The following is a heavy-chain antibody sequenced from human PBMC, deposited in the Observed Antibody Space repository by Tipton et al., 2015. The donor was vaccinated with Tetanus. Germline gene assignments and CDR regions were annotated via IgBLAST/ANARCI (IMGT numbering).Heavy chain of an antibody. V-gene: IGHV3-15*07. CDR2: IKSKTDGGTT. CDR1: GLFFHNAW. J-gene: IGHJ4*02. D-gene: IGHD1-26*01. Sequence: SLRLSCTTSGLFFHNAWMNWVRQGPGKGLEWVGRIKSKTDGGTTDYAARVKDRFSISRDDSKNTLFLLTNSLKIEDTAVYYCTTSGIVGSGSRVDYWGRGTLVTVSS. CDR3: TTSGIVGSGSRVDY.